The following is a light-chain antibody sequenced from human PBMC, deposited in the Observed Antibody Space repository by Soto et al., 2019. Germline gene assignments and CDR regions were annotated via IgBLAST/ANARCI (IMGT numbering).Light chain of an antibody. Sequence: QSALTQPASVSGSPGQSITVSCTGSRSDVGSYDYVSWYQQYPGKAPKLLIYEVTNRPSGVSDRFSGSKSENTASLTISGLQAEDEADYYCSSSSSSRSRFVFGTGTKVTVL. V-gene: IGLV2-14*01. J-gene: IGLJ1*01. CDR1: RSDVGSYDY. CDR2: EVT. CDR3: SSSSSSRSRFV.